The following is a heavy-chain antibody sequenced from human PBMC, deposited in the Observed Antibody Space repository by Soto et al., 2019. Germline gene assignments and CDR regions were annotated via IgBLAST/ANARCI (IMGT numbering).Heavy chain of an antibody. CDR1: GFTFSSYG. CDR3: AKDAQWLEYYYYGMDV. D-gene: IGHD6-19*01. Sequence: GGSLRLSCAASGFTFSSYGMHWVRQAPGKGLEWVAVISYDGSNKYYADSVKGRFTISRDNSKNTLYLQMNSLRAEDTAVYYCAKDAQWLEYYYYGMDVWGQGTTVTVSS. V-gene: IGHV3-30*18. J-gene: IGHJ6*02. CDR2: ISYDGSNK.